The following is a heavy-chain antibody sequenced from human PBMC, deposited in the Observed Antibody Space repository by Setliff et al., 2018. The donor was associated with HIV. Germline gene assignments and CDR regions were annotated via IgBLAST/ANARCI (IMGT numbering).Heavy chain of an antibody. V-gene: IGHV3-48*04. CDR1: GLTFSSYS. D-gene: IGHD3-3*01. CDR3: AREEPFWNGYYYTYYFDS. CDR2: ISPSSSTL. Sequence: PGGSLRLSCVASGLTFSSYSMNWVRQAPGKGLEWVSYISPSSSTLYYADSVKGRFTISRDIAKNSLYLQMNSLRVEDTAVYYCAREEPFWNGYYYTYYFDSWGQGTLVTAPQ. J-gene: IGHJ4*02.